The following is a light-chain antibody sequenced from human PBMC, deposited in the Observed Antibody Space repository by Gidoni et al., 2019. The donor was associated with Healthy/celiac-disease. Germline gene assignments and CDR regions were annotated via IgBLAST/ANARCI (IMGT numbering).Light chain of an antibody. CDR1: QSVLYSSNNKNY. V-gene: IGKV4-1*01. J-gene: IGKJ2*01. Sequence: IVITQSPYSLAVSLGERATINCKSSQSVLYSSNNKNYLAWYQQKPGQPPKLLIYWASTRESGVPDRFSGSGSGTDFTLTISSLQAEDVAVYYCQQYYSTPPYTFGQGTKLEIK. CDR3: QQYYSTPPYT. CDR2: WAS.